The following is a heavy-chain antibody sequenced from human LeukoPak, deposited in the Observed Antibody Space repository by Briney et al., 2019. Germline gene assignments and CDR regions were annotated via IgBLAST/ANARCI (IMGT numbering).Heavy chain of an antibody. CDR3: AKHYLLLYRFDY. V-gene: IGHV3-74*01. CDR1: GHPFRRYW. J-gene: IGHJ4*02. CDR2: INTDGSTT. Sequence: GGTLRLSCAASGHPFRRYWQHWVSQAPGKGLVWVSRINTDGSTTNYADSVKGRFTISRDNAKNTLYLQMNSLRAEDTAVYYCAKHYLLLYRFDYWGQGTLVTVSS. D-gene: IGHD2-2*02.